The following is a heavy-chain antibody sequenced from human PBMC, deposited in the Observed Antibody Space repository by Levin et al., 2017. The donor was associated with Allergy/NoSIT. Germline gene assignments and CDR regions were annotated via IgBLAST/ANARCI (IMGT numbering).Heavy chain of an antibody. V-gene: IGHV3-74*01. CDR3: ASEYYYDSSGDDY. CDR1: GFTFSSYW. CDR2: INSDGSST. Sequence: GESLKISCAASGFTFSSYWMHWVRQAPGKGLVWVSRINSDGSSTSYADSVKGRFTISRDNAKNTLYLQMNSLRAEDTAVYYCASEYYYDSSGDDYWGQGTLVTVSS. J-gene: IGHJ4*02. D-gene: IGHD3-22*01.